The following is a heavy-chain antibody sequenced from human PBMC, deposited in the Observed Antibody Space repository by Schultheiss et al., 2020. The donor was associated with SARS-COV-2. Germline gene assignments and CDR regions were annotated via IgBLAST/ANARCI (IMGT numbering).Heavy chain of an antibody. Sequence: SETLSLTCTVSGGSISSGGYYWSWIRQHPGKGLEWIGYIYYSGSTYYNPSLKSRVTISVDTSKNQFSLKLSSVTAADTAVYYCARSRGGYYDSIAFDIWGQGTTVTVSS. CDR3: ARSRGGYYDSIAFDI. CDR1: GGSISSGGYY. CDR2: IYYSGST. V-gene: IGHV4-31*03. J-gene: IGHJ3*02. D-gene: IGHD3-22*01.